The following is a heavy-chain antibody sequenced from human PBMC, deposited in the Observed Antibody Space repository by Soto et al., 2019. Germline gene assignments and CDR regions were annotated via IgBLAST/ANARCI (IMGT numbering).Heavy chain of an antibody. V-gene: IGHV1-18*01. Sequence: ASVKVSCKTSGYTFSRNGISWVRQAPGQGLEWMGWISGYNGDTNYAQKFQGRVTMTIDTSTYTAYMELRSLTSDDTAIYYCAKNGQPPYYYYGMDVWG. CDR2: ISGYNGDT. D-gene: IGHD2-8*01. CDR3: AKNGQPPYYYYGMDV. CDR1: GYTFSRNG. J-gene: IGHJ6*02.